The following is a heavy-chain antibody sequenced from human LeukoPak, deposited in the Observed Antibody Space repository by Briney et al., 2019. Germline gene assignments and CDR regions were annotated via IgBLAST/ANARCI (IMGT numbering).Heavy chain of an antibody. D-gene: IGHD5-18*01. J-gene: IGHJ4*02. CDR3: ARVAGYSYVGVYYFDY. V-gene: IGHV3-23*01. CDR2: ISGSSGST. CDR1: GFTFSSYT. Sequence: GGSLRLSCAASGFTFSSYTMNWVRQAPGKGLEWVSAISGSSGSTYYADSVKGRFTISRDNSKNTLYLQMNSLRAEDTAVYYCARVAGYSYVGVYYFDYWGQGTLVTVSS.